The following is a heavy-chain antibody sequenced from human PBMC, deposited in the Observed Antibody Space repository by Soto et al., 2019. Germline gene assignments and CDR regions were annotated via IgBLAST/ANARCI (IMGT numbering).Heavy chain of an antibody. J-gene: IGHJ4*02. D-gene: IGHD6-19*01. CDR3: AKGRDRIGWYDPYFDY. CDR1: GFTFNSYA. V-gene: IGHV3-23*01. CDR2: TSGGAGST. Sequence: EVQLLEAGGGLVQPGGSLRLSFAASGFTFNSYAMSWVRQAPGKGLEWVSTTSGGAGSTYYADSVKGRFTIHRDNSKNTLSLQMNSLIADDTAVYYCAKGRDRIGWYDPYFDYWGQGTLVTVSS.